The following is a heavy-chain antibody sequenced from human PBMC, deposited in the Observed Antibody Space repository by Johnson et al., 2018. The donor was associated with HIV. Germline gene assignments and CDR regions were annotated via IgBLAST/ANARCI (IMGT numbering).Heavy chain of an antibody. D-gene: IGHD3-10*01. CDR1: GFTFDDYG. Sequence: VQLVESGGGVVRPGGSLRLSCAASGFTFDDYGMSWVRQAPGKGLEWVSGINWNGGSTGYADSVKGRFTISRDNAKNSLYLQRNSLRAEATALYYCARDHNYYGSGGYSDAFDFWGQGTMVTVSS. J-gene: IGHJ3*01. CDR3: ARDHNYYGSGGYSDAFDF. CDR2: INWNGGST. V-gene: IGHV3-20*04.